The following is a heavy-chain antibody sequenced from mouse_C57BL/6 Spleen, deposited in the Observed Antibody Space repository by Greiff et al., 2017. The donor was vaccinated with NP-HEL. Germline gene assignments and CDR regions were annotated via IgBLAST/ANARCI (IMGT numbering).Heavy chain of an antibody. V-gene: IGHV1-64*01. CDR3: GRGGYDYEAY. CDR1: GYTFTSYW. J-gene: IGHJ3*01. Sequence: QVQLQQPGAELVKPGASVKLSCKASGYTFTSYWMHWVKQRPGQGLEWIGMIHPNSGSTNYNEKFKSKATLTVDKSSSTAYMQLSSQTSEDAAVYYCGRGGYDYEAYWGKGTMVTVAA. D-gene: IGHD2-4*01. CDR2: IHPNSGST.